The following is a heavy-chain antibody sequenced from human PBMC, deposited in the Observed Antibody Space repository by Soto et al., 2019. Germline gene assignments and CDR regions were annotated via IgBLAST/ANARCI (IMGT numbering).Heavy chain of an antibody. Sequence: SETLSLTCIVSGDSISTSNYYWDWIRQPPGKGLEWIGSIYYSGTTYYNPSLNSRVTISQDTSRNQFSLKLSSVTAADTAIYYCARFAYGDYYFDSWGQGTLVTVSS. CDR2: IYYSGTT. D-gene: IGHD4-17*01. V-gene: IGHV4-39*01. J-gene: IGHJ4*02. CDR3: ARFAYGDYYFDS. CDR1: GDSISTSNYY.